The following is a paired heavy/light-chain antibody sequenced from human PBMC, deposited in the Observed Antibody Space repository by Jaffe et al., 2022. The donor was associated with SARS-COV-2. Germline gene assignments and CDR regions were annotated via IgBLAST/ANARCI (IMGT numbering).Heavy chain of an antibody. CDR3: ARDSLNGWSPGGLGWFDP. Sequence: EVQLVESGGVLVQPGGSLRLSCAASGFTFNTYGMNWVRQAPGKGLEWVSYIDSSSRTLSYADSVKGRFTISRDNAKKSLYLQMSGLRDEDTAVYYCARDSLNGWSPGGLGWFDPWGQGTQVTVSS. D-gene: IGHD6-19*01. V-gene: IGHV3-48*02. CDR1: GFTFNTYG. J-gene: IGHJ5*02. CDR2: IDSSSRTL.
Light chain of an antibody. J-gene: IGKJ2*01. V-gene: IGKV4-1*01. CDR3: QQYYSNPRT. Sequence: DIVMTQSPDSLAVSLGERATINCKSSQSVLYRSNNKNYLTWYQHKPGQPPKLLISWASTRESGVPDRFSGSGSGTDFTLTISSLQPEDVAVYYCQQYYSNPRTFGQGTKLEIK. CDR2: WAS. CDR1: QSVLYRSNNKNY.